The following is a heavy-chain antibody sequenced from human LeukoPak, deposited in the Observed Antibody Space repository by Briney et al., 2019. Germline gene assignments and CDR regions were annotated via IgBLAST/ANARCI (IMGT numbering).Heavy chain of an antibody. CDR2: ISGSGDST. Sequence: QSGGSLRLSCAASGFTFSSYVMSWVRQAPGKGLEWVSTISGSGDSTNYADSVKGRFTISRDNSKNTLYLQMNSLRAEDTAVYYCARGLNWFDPWGQGALVTVSS. V-gene: IGHV3-23*01. CDR3: ARGLNWFDP. J-gene: IGHJ5*02. CDR1: GFTFSSYV.